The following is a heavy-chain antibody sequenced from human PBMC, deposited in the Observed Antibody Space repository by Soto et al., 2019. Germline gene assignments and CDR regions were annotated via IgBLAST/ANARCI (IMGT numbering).Heavy chain of an antibody. V-gene: IGHV1-46*01. CDR3: ARDLGYCSGGSCYNYYYGMDV. Sequence: GASVKVSCKASGYTFTSYYMHWVRQAPGQGLEWMGIINPSGGSTSYAQKFQGRVTMTRDTSTSTVYMGLSSLRSEDTAVYYCARDLGYCSGGSCYNYYYGMDVWGQGTTVTVSS. D-gene: IGHD2-15*01. CDR1: GYTFTSYY. CDR2: INPSGGST. J-gene: IGHJ6*02.